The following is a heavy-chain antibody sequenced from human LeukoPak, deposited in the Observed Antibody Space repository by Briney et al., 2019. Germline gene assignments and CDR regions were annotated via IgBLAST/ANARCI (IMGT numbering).Heavy chain of an antibody. CDR2: ISGGGGST. CDR1: GFTFSSYA. V-gene: IGHV3-23*01. D-gene: IGHD2-15*01. Sequence: SGGSLRLSCAASGFTFSSYAMSWVRQAPGKGLEWVSAISGGGGSTYYPDSVEGRFTISRDNSKNTLYLQMNSLRAEDTAIYYCAKDHPRQGVTAHTPFDYWGQGTLVTVSS. J-gene: IGHJ4*02. CDR3: AKDHPRQGVTAHTPFDY.